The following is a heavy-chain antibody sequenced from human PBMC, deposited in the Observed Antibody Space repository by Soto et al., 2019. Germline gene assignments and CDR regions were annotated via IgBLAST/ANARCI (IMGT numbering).Heavy chain of an antibody. CDR3: ASPRGYCSGGSCYAGWDGY. J-gene: IGHJ4*02. CDR1: GFTFSSYW. CDR2: IYSDGSST. D-gene: IGHD2-15*01. V-gene: IGHV3-74*01. Sequence: EVQLVESGGGLVQPGGSLRLSCAASGFTFSSYWMHWVRQAPGKGLVWVSRIYSDGSSTSYADSVKGRFTISRDNAKNTLYLQMNSLRAEDTDVYYCASPRGYCSGGSCYAGWDGYWGQGTLVTVSS.